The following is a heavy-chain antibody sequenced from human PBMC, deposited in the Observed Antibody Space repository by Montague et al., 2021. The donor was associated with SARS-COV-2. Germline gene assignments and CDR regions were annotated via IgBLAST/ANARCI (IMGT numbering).Heavy chain of an antibody. CDR2: IFQSGGI. CDR3: AGHPPHSLSGNYLVPGGFDI. CDR1: GGSIGGTNYY. Sequence: SETLSLTCTVYGGSIGGTNYYWDWIRQSPGKGLEWIGNIFQSGGISYNPSVKSRVTISVDTSSNQFSLRLSSVTAADTAAYFCAGHPPHSLSGNYLVPGGFDIWGPGTMVTVSS. D-gene: IGHD3-10*01. J-gene: IGHJ3*02. V-gene: IGHV4-39*01.